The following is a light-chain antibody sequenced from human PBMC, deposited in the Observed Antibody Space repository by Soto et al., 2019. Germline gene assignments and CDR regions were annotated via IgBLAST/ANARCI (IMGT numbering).Light chain of an antibody. CDR1: QSISTL. CDR3: QQYNTYPWT. CDR2: KAS. Sequence: DIQMTQSPSTLSASVGDRVTITCRASQSISTLLAWYQQKPGKAPKLLIYKASSLESGVPSRFSGSGSGTEFTLTISSLQPDDFATYYCQQYNTYPWTFGQGTMVEIK. J-gene: IGKJ1*01. V-gene: IGKV1-5*03.